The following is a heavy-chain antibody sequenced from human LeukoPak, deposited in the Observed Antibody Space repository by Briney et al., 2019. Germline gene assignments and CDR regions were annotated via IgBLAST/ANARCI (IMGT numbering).Heavy chain of an antibody. Sequence: GGSLRLSCETAGFTFSSYVMHWVRRTPGEGLVWVSRISHDGIISYADSVKGRFTISRDNAKNTLILQMNSLRVEDTAVYYCARDWVYKIDYWGRGTLVTVSS. CDR2: ISHDGII. V-gene: IGHV3-74*01. D-gene: IGHD5-24*01. CDR1: GFTFSSYV. J-gene: IGHJ4*02. CDR3: ARDWVYKIDY.